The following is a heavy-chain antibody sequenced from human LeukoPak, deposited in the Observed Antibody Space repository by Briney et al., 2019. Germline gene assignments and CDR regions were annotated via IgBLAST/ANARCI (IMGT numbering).Heavy chain of an antibody. CDR3: ARGHSGGSYNLGY. CDR1: GFTFSSYS. Sequence: PGGSLRLSCAASGFTFSSYSMNWVRQAPGKGLEWIGEINHSGSTNYNPSLKSRVTISVDTSKNQFSLKLSSVTAADTAVYYCARGHSGGSYNLGYWGQGTLVTVSS. J-gene: IGHJ4*02. D-gene: IGHD2-15*01. CDR2: INHSGST. V-gene: IGHV4-34*01.